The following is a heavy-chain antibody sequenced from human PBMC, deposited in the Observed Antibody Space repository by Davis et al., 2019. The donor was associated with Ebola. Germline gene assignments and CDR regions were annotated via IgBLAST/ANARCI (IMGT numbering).Heavy chain of an antibody. J-gene: IGHJ3*02. CDR2: IYYSGSP. CDR1: GGSISSYY. V-gene: IGHV4-59*08. Sequence: GSLRLSCTVSGGSISSYYWSWIRQPPGKGLEWIGYIYYSGSPNYHPSLKSRVTISVDTSKNQFSLKLSSVTAADTAVYYCARRTRSAMSTIFHDAFDIWGQGTMVTVSS. D-gene: IGHD5-24*01. CDR3: ARRTRSAMSTIFHDAFDI.